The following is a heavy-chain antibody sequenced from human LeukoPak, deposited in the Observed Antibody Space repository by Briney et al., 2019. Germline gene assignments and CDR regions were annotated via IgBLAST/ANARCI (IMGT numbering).Heavy chain of an antibody. CDR3: ARIIAARLGDAFDI. Sequence: GGSLRLFCAASGFTFSSYSMNWVRQGPGKGLEWVSSISSSSSYIYYADSVKGRFTISRDNAKNSLYLQMNSLRAEDTAVYYCARIIAARLGDAFDIWGQGTMVTLSS. CDR1: GFTFSSYS. CDR2: ISSSSSYI. V-gene: IGHV3-21*01. J-gene: IGHJ3*02. D-gene: IGHD6-6*01.